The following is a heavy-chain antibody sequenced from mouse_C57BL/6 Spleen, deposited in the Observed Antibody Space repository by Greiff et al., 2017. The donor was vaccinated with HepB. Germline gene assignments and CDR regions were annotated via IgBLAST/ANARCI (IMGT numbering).Heavy chain of an antibody. D-gene: IGHD1-1*01. J-gene: IGHJ1*03. Sequence: VQLQQPGAELVMPGASVKLSCKASGYTFTSYWMHWVKQRPGQGLEWLGEIDPSDSYTNYNQKFKGKSTLTVDKSSSTAYMQLSSLTSEDSAVYYCARATVRYFDVWGTGTTVTVSS. CDR2: IDPSDSYT. CDR1: GYTFTSYW. V-gene: IGHV1-69*01. CDR3: ARATVRYFDV.